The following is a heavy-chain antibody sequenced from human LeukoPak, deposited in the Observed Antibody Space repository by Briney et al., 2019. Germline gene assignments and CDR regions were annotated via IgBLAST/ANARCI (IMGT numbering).Heavy chain of an antibody. V-gene: IGHV3-7*01. CDR2: IKQDGSEK. J-gene: IGHJ4*02. D-gene: IGHD1-26*01. CDR3: AKPSGSGFDY. Sequence: GGSLRLSCAASRFTFSNYWMSWVRQAPGKGLEWVANIKQDGSEKYYVDSVKGRFTISRDNSKNTVFLQMNSLRAEDTAVYYCAKPSGSGFDYWGQGTLVTVSS. CDR1: RFTFSNYW.